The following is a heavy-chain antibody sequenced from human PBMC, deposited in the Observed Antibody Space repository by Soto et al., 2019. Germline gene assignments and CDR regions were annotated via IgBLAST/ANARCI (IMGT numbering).Heavy chain of an antibody. CDR1: GFTFSSYG. J-gene: IGHJ6*02. V-gene: IGHV3-33*01. D-gene: IGHD2-15*01. CDR2: IWYDGSNK. Sequence: GGSLRLSCAASGFTFSSYGMHWVRQAPGKGLEWVAVIWYDGSNKYYADSVKGRFTISRDNSKNTLYLQMNSLRAEDTAVYYCARDQGYCSGGSCYLEYYYYGMDVWGQGTTVTV. CDR3: ARDQGYCSGGSCYLEYYYYGMDV.